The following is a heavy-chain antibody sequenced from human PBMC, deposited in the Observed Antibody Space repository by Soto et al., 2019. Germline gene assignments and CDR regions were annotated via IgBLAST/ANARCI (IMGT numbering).Heavy chain of an antibody. CDR3: AKDLRKAGYSGSGSYPQGRFDY. J-gene: IGHJ4*02. V-gene: IGHV3-23*01. D-gene: IGHD3-10*01. Sequence: EVQLLESGGGLVQPGGSLRLSCAASGFTFSSYAMSWVRQDPEKGLEWVSAVSGSGGSTYYADSVKGRFTISRDNSKNTLYLQMNSLRAEDTDVYYCAKDLRKAGYSGSGSYPQGRFDYWGQGTLVTVSS. CDR2: VSGSGGST. CDR1: GFTFSSYA.